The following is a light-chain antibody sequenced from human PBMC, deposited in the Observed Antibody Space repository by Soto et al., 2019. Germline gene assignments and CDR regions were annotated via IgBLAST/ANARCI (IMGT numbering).Light chain of an antibody. V-gene: IGKV3-11*01. J-gene: IGKJ1*01. CDR3: QQYRT. CDR1: QSVSSY. Sequence: EIVLTQSPATLSLSPGERATLSCRASQSVSSYLAWYQQKPGQAPRLLIFGTSNRATDIPDRFSGSGSGTDFTLTISRLEPEDFAVYYCQQYRTFGQGTWWIS. CDR2: GTS.